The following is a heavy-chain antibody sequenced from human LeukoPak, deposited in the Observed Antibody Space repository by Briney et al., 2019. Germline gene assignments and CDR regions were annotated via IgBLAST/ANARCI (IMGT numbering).Heavy chain of an antibody. CDR3: ARDSSEYAFDI. V-gene: IGHV3-30*02. J-gene: IGHJ3*02. Sequence: PGGSLRLSCAASGFTFSNYAMHWVRQAPGKGLEWVAFIRNDGNEIYYADSVKGRFTISRDNSRDTLYFQMNSLIYEDTAVYYCARDSSEYAFDIWGQGTMVTVSS. D-gene: IGHD2-2*01. CDR2: IRNDGNEI. CDR1: GFTFSNYA.